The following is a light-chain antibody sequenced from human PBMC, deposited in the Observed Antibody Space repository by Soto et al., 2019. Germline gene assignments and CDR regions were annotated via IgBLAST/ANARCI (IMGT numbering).Light chain of an antibody. CDR1: QSISPW. CDR2: KAS. J-gene: IGKJ2*01. V-gene: IGKV1-5*03. CDR3: QQYKTYSRT. Sequence: DIQMTQSPSTLSASVGDRVTITCRASQSISPWLAWYQRKPGKAPKILIYKASSLESGVPSRFSGSDSGTEFTLTISSLQPDDFATYYCQQYKTYSRTFGQGTKLEIK.